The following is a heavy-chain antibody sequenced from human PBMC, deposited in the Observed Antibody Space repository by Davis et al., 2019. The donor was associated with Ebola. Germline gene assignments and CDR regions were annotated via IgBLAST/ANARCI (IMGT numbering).Heavy chain of an antibody. Sequence: ASVKVSCKASGYTFTSYAMHWVRQAPGQRLEWMGWINAGNGNTKYSQKFQGRVTITSDTSASTAYMELSSLRSEDTAVYYCARVRGGITVTTMGMDVWGQGTTVTVSS. V-gene: IGHV1-3*01. CDR2: INAGNGNT. J-gene: IGHJ6*02. CDR1: GYTFTSYA. D-gene: IGHD4-17*01. CDR3: ARVRGGITVTTMGMDV.